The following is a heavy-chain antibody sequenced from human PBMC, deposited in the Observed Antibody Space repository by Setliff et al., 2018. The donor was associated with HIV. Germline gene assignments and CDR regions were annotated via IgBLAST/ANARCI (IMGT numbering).Heavy chain of an antibody. CDR3: AKDKGGYNWNYFDY. D-gene: IGHD1-20*01. CDR2: VHYNGNDK. J-gene: IGHJ4*02. V-gene: IGHV3-30*02. CDR1: GFTLSTYG. Sequence: AGGSLRLSCATSGFTLSTYGMHWVRQAPGKGLEWVARVHYNGNDKFYGDSVKGRFTISRDNSENTLYLQMDGLRAEDTAVYYCAKDKGGYNWNYFDYWGPGTQVTVSS.